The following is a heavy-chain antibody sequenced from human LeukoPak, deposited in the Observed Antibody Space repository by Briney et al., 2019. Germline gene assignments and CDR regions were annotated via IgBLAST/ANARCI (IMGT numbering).Heavy chain of an antibody. Sequence: PSQTLSLTCTVSGVSISSDSYCWSWIRQPAGKGLEWIGRIYISGSTNYNPSLRSRVTISVDTSKNQFSLKLSSVTAADTAVYYCAGAPYISGWDSPVPFDYWGQGTLVTVSS. D-gene: IGHD6-19*01. CDR3: AGAPYISGWDSPVPFDY. V-gene: IGHV4-61*02. CDR1: GVSISSDSYC. CDR2: IYISGST. J-gene: IGHJ4*02.